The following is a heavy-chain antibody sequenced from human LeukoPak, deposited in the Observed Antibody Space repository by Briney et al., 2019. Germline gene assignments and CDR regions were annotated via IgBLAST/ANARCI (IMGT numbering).Heavy chain of an antibody. V-gene: IGHV1-2*02. D-gene: IGHD2-2*01. Sequence: GASVKVSCKASGYTFTGYYMHWVRQAPGQGLEWMGWINPNSGGTNYAQKFQGRVTMTRDTSISTAYMELSRLRSDDTAVYYRARANSDIVVVPAANDAFDIWGQGTMVTVSS. J-gene: IGHJ3*02. CDR2: INPNSGGT. CDR3: ARANSDIVVVPAANDAFDI. CDR1: GYTFTGYY.